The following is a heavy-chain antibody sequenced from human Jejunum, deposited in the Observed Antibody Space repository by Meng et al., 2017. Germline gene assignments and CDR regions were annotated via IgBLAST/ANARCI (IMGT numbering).Heavy chain of an antibody. J-gene: IGHJ4*02. D-gene: IGHD1-14*01. CDR2: INHNGSP. Sequence: QLQQGAAGLLKPPGTLSLTCAVYGGSFSGYYWTWIRQPPGKGLEWIGEINHNGSPYYNPSLNNRVTMSVDTSKNQLSLKLSSVTAADTAVYYCAIGGPGPRLLNWGQGTLVTVSS. CDR3: AIGGPGPRLLN. CDR1: GGSFSGYY. V-gene: IGHV4-34*01.